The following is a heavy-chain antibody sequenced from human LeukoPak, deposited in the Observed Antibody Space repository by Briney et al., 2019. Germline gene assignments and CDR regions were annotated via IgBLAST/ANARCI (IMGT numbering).Heavy chain of an antibody. CDR1: GFTFSSYA. V-gene: IGHV3-30*04. J-gene: IGHJ5*02. D-gene: IGHD6-13*01. CDR2: ISYDGSNK. Sequence: GGSLRLSCAASGFTFSSYAMHWVRQAPGKGLEWVAVISYDGSNKYYADSVKGRFTISRDNSKNTLYLQMNSLRAEDTAVYYCARPHRAGWFDPWGQGTLVTVSS. CDR3: ARPHRAGWFDP.